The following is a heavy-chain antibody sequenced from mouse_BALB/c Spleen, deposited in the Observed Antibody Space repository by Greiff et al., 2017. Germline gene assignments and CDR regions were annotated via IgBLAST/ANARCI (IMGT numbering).Heavy chain of an antibody. J-gene: IGHJ3*01. Sequence: QVTLKVSGPGILQPSQTLSLTCSFSGFSLSTYGIGVGWIRQPSGKGLEWLAHIWWNDNKYYNTALKSRLTISKDTSNNQVFLKIASVDTADTATYYCARISASWFAYWGQGTVVTVSA. CDR1: GFSLSTYGIG. CDR3: ARISASWFAY. V-gene: IGHV8-11*01. CDR2: IWWNDNK.